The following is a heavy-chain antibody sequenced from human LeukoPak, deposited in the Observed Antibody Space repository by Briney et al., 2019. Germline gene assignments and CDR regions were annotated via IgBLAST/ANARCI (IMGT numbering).Heavy chain of an antibody. J-gene: IGHJ4*02. CDR1: GYTFTGYY. V-gene: IGHV1-2*06. CDR3: ARASSSWYFVTFDY. CDR2: INPNSGGT. D-gene: IGHD6-13*01. Sequence: ASVKVSCKASGYTFTGYYMHWVRQAPGQGLEWMGRINPNSGGTNYAQKFQGRVTMTRDTSISAAYMELSRLRSDDTAVYYCARASSSWYFVTFDYWGQGTLVTVSS.